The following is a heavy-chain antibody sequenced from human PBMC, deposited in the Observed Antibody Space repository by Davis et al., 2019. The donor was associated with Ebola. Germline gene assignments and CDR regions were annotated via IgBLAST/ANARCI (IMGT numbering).Heavy chain of an antibody. D-gene: IGHD1-1*01. V-gene: IGHV4-59*08. CDR2: VYYTGVT. CDR3: ARLAQLERLRPHFYFDF. J-gene: IGHJ4*02. Sequence: SETLSLTCSVSGGSINNYYWSWIRQPPGKGLEWIGYVYYTGVTNYHPSLKSRFTISVDTSKNQFSLHLRSVTAADTAVYYCARLAQLERLRPHFYFDFWGQGTLLTVSS. CDR1: GGSINNYY.